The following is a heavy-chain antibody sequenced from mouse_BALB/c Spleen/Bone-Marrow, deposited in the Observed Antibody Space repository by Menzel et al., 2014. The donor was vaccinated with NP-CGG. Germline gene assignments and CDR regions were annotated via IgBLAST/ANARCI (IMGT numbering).Heavy chain of an antibody. D-gene: IGHD6-5*01. CDR2: IYPGDFNS. CDR3: GRKSQRAYYSINY. CDR1: GYTFTNYF. V-gene: IGHV1S56*01. J-gene: IGHJ4*01. Sequence: VQLQQSGPELVKPGASVRISCKASGYTFTNYFIYWVRQRPGQGLEWIGWIYPGDFNSKYNEKFKGKATLTADKSSSTAYMQLSSRTSEDSAVYFCGRKSQRAYYSINYWGQGTSVTVSS.